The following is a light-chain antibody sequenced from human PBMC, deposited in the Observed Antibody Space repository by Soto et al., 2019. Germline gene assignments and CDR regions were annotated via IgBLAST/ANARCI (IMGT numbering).Light chain of an antibody. CDR2: AAS. CDR1: QTISTY. CDR3: QQNYRTPLT. J-gene: IGKJ4*01. Sequence: DIQMTQSPSSLFASVGDRVTITCRASQTISTYLNWYQQKPGKAPKVLIYAASSLQSGVPSRFNGSGSGSDFSLTITNLQPEDFATYCCQQNYRTPLTFGGGTKVEI. V-gene: IGKV1-39*01.